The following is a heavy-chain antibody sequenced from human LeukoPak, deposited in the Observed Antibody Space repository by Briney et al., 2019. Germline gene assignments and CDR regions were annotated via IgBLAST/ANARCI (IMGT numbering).Heavy chain of an antibody. J-gene: IGHJ4*02. CDR1: GGTFSSYA. D-gene: IGHD5-12*01. CDR3: ARGRRQYRGYYSFDY. CDR2: ISAIFGKA. Sequence: SVKVSCKASGGTFSSYAMSWVGQAPGQGVEWMGGISAIFGKANYAQKFQGRLTITPHESTSTAYMELSSLRSHDTAVYYCARGRRQYRGYYSFDYCCQGTLLTVSS. V-gene: IGHV1-69*13.